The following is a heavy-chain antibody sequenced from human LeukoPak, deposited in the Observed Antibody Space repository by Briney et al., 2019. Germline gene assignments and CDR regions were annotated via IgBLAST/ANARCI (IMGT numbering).Heavy chain of an antibody. Sequence: PGGSLRLSCAASGFTFSSYDMHWVRQAPGKGLEWVSAICTAGDTYYPGSVKGRFTISRENAKNSLYLQMNSLRAGDTAVYYCARSAYCGGDCYDYWGQGTMVTVSS. CDR3: ARSAYCGGDCYDY. D-gene: IGHD2-21*01. CDR2: ICTAGDT. V-gene: IGHV3-13*01. CDR1: GFTFSSYD. J-gene: IGHJ4*02.